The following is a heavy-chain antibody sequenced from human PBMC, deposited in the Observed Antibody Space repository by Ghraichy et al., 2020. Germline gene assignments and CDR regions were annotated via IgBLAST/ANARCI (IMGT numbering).Heavy chain of an antibody. V-gene: IGHV3-21*01. D-gene: IGHD4-11*01. CDR2: ISSSSSYI. Sequence: LTCAASGFTFSSYSMNWVRQAPGKGLEWVSSISSSSSYIYYADSVKGRFTISRDNAKNSLYLQMNSLRAEDTAVYYCARDNIYSNSHLGGAGMDVWGQGTTVTVSS. CDR3: ARDNIYSNSHLGGAGMDV. CDR1: GFTFSSYS. J-gene: IGHJ6*02.